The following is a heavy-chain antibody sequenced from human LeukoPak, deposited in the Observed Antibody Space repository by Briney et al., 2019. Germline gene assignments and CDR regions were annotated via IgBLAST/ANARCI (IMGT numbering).Heavy chain of an antibody. V-gene: IGHV1-18*01. CDR1: GGTFSSYA. CDR3: ARDKAVAGTIGY. Sequence: ASVKVSCKASGGTFSSYAISWVRQAPGQGLEWMGWISAYNGNTNYAQKLQGRVTMTTDTSTSTAYMELRSLRSDDTAVYYCARDKAVAGTIGYWGQGTLVTVSS. CDR2: ISAYNGNT. D-gene: IGHD6-19*01. J-gene: IGHJ4*02.